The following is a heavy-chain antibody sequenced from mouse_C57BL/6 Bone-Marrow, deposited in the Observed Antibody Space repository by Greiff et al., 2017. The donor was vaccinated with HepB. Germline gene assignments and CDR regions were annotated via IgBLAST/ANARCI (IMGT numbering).Heavy chain of an antibody. CDR3: ARTYRGYWYFDV. CDR1: GFSLTSYG. V-gene: IGHV2-2*01. J-gene: IGHJ1*03. Sequence: QVQLKESGPGLVQPSQSLSITCTVSGFSLTSYGVHWVRQSPGKGLEWLGVIWSGGSTDYNAAFISRLSISKDNSKSQVFFKMNSLQADDTAIYYCARTYRGYWYFDVWGTGTTVTVSS. D-gene: IGHD2-12*01. CDR2: IWSGGST.